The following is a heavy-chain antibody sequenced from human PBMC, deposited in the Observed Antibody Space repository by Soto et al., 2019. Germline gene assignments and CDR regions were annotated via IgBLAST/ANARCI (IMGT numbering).Heavy chain of an antibody. V-gene: IGHV4-30-4*01. J-gene: IGHJ6*02. Sequence: KTSETLSLTCTVSGGSISSGDYYWSWIRQPPGKGLEWIGYIYYSGSTYYNPSLKSRVTISVDTSKNQFSLKLSSVTAADTAVYYCARARGYCSSTSCYTLYGMDVWGQGTTVTVSS. D-gene: IGHD2-2*02. CDR3: ARARGYCSSTSCYTLYGMDV. CDR1: GGSISSGDYY. CDR2: IYYSGST.